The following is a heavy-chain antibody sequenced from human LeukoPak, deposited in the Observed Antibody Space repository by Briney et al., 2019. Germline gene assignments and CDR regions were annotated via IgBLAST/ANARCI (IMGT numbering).Heavy chain of an antibody. D-gene: IGHD6-13*01. Sequence: SETLSLTCTVSGGSISSSNWWSWVRQPPGKGLEWIGEIYHSGSTNYNASLKSRVTISVDTSKNQFSLKLASVTAADTAVYYCARGGSSWQNWFDPWGQGTLVTVSS. CDR1: GGSISSSNW. CDR3: ARGGSSWQNWFDP. V-gene: IGHV4-4*02. CDR2: IYHSGST. J-gene: IGHJ5*02.